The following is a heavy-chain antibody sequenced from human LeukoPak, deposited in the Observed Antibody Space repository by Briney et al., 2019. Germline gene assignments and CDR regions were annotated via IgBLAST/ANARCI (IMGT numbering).Heavy chain of an antibody. V-gene: IGHV4-59*01. CDR1: GASISSSY. D-gene: IGHD6-19*01. CDR2: FYYSGTT. CDR3: ARLTSS. Sequence: PSETLSLTCAVSGASISSSYWSWIRQPPGKGLEWIGYFYYSGTTNYNPSLKSRLTISVDTSKNQFSLKLSSVTAADTAVYYCARLTSSWGQGTLVTVSS. J-gene: IGHJ4*02.